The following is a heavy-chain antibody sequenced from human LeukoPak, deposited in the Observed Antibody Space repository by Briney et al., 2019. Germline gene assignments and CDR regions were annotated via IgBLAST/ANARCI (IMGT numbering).Heavy chain of an antibody. CDR2: INPNSGGT. Sequence: GASVKVSCKASGYTFTDYYRHWVRQAPGQGLEWMGWINPNSGGTNYAQKFQGRVTMTRDTSISTAYMELSRLRSDDTAVYYCARGGKYGSSWYYYYYMDVWGKGTTVTVSS. CDR1: GYTFTDYY. J-gene: IGHJ6*03. CDR3: ARGGKYGSSWYYYYYMDV. V-gene: IGHV1-2*02. D-gene: IGHD6-13*01.